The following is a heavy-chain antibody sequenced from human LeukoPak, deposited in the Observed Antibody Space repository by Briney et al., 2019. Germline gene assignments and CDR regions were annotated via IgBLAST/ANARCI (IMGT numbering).Heavy chain of an antibody. CDR1: GFTFGSYS. CDR3: ARRSLNFDY. J-gene: IGHJ4*02. V-gene: IGHV3-48*01. CDR2: ISSSSSTI. Sequence: PGGSLRLSCAASGFTFGSYSMNWVRQAPGKGLEWVSYISSSSSTIYYADSVKGRFTISRDNAKNSLYLQMNSLRAEDTAVYYCARRSLNFDYWGQGTLVTVSS.